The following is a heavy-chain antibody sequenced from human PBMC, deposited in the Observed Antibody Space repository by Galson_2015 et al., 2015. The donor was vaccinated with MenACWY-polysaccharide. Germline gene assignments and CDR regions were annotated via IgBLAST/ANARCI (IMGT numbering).Heavy chain of an antibody. V-gene: IGHV3-30*02. CDR3: AKDFEHGDYSISS. Sequence: SLRLSCAASGFTFSSYGMHWVRQAPGKGLEWVTFISYDGSQKYYAASVKGRFTISRDDSKNTLYLQMNSLRAEDTAVYYCAKDFEHGDYSISSWGQGMLVTVSS. CDR1: GFTFSSYG. J-gene: IGHJ4*02. D-gene: IGHD4-17*01. CDR2: ISYDGSQK.